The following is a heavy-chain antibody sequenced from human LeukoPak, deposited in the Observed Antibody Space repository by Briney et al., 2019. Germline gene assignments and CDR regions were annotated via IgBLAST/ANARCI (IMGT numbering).Heavy chain of an antibody. V-gene: IGHV1-46*01. D-gene: IGHD3-10*01. J-gene: IGHJ5*02. CDR3: ARDKRNITMVRGVVPWFDP. CDR2: ISPSVAIT. CDR1: GYTFTTYY. Sequence: GASVKVCCKAVGYTFTTYYINWVRQAAGQGLEWMGIISPSVAITSYAQKFQGRVTMTSDMSTRTVYMDLSSLRSEDTAVYYCARDKRNITMVRGVVPWFDPWGQGALVTVSS.